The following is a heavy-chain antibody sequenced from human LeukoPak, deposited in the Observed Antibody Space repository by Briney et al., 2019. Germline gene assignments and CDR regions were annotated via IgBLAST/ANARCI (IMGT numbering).Heavy chain of an antibody. CDR2: IYSGGST. CDR3: AKGKGAYCDGACSSRIFDY. CDR1: GFTVSSNY. J-gene: IGHJ4*02. Sequence: GGSLRLSCAASGFTVSSNYMSWVRQAPGKGLEWVSVIYSGGSTYDADSVKGRFTISRDNSKNTLYLQMNSLRAEDTAVYYCAKGKGAYCDGACSSRIFDYWGQGILVTVSS. V-gene: IGHV3-53*01. D-gene: IGHD2-21*01.